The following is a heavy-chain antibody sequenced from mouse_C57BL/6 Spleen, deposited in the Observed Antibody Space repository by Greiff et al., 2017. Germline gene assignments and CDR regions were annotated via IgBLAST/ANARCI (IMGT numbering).Heavy chain of an antibody. CDR1: GFNIKNTY. V-gene: IGHV14-3*01. Sequence: EVQLQQSVAELVRPGASVKLSCTASGFNIKNTYMHWVKQRPEQGLEWIGRIDPANGNTKYAPKFQGKDTITADTSSNTAYLQLSSLTSEYTAIYFCARVYEGNWYLGVRGTGANVTVTP. CDR2: IDPANGNT. J-gene: IGHJ1*03. CDR3: ARVYEGNWYLGV. D-gene: IGHD2-1*01.